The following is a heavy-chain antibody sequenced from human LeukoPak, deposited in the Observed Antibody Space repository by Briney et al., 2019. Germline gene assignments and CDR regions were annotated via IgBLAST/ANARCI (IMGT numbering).Heavy chain of an antibody. CDR2: IYYSGST. J-gene: IGHJ4*02. CDR3: ARFRTLTTHFDY. CDR1: GGSISSSGYY. D-gene: IGHD4-11*01. V-gene: IGHV4-39*01. Sequence: SETLSLTCTVSGGSISSSGYYWGWIRLPPGKGLEWIGTIYYSGSTYYNPSLKSRVTISVDTSKNQFSLKLSSVTAADTAVYYCARFRTLTTHFDYWGQGTLVTVSS.